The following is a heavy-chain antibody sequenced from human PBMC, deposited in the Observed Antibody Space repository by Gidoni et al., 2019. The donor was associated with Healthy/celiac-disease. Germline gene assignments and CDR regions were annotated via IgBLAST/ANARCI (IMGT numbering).Heavy chain of an antibody. CDR3: AGDYIVVVPAAIGAFDI. Sequence: QVQLVQSGAEVKKPGSSVKVSCQASGGTFSSYAISWVRQAPGQGLEWMGGIIPISGTANYAQKFQGRVTITADEPTSTAYMELSSLRSEDTAVYYCAGDYIVVVPAAIGAFDIWGQGTMVTVSS. D-gene: IGHD2-2*02. V-gene: IGHV1-69*01. J-gene: IGHJ3*02. CDR2: IIPISGTA. CDR1: GGTFSSYA.